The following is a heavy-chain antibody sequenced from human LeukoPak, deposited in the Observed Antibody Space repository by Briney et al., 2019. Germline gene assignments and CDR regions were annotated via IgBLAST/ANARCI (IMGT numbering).Heavy chain of an antibody. CDR3: ARDPEGVTPLDY. D-gene: IGHD3-10*01. V-gene: IGHV1-18*01. Sequence: ASVKVSCKASGYIFTSYGFAWVRQAPGQGLEWMGWTSALNGNTNYAQKFQGRVTMTTDTSTSTAYMELRSLTSDDTAMYYCARDPEGVTPLDYWGQGTLVTVSS. CDR1: GYIFTSYG. CDR2: TSALNGNT. J-gene: IGHJ4*02.